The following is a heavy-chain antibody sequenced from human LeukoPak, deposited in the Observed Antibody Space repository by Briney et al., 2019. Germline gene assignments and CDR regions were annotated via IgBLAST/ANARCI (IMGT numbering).Heavy chain of an antibody. CDR3: AKDFPCSGGSCYSSGFDY. CDR1: GFTFSSYG. CDR2: ISYDGSNK. J-gene: IGHJ4*02. V-gene: IGHV3-30*18. D-gene: IGHD2-15*01. Sequence: GGSLRLSCAASGFTFSSYGMHWVRQAPGKGLEWVAGISYDGSNKYYADSVKGRFTISRDNSKNTLYLQMNSLRAEDTAVYYCAKDFPCSGGSCYSSGFDYWGQGTLVTVSS.